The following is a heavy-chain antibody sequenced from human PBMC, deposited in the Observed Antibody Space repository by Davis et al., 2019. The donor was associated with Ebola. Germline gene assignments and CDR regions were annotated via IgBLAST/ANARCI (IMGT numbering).Heavy chain of an antibody. CDR2: IDYSGST. Sequence: MPGGSLRLSCTVSGGSITSYYWNWIRQPPGKALEWIGYIDYSGSTNYNPSLKSRVTMSVDTSKNQFALKLTSWTAADTAVYYCARGAGYSATWYNWFDPWGQGTLVTVSS. D-gene: IGHD6-13*01. CDR3: ARGAGYSATWYNWFDP. CDR1: GGSITSYY. J-gene: IGHJ5*02. V-gene: IGHV4-59*01.